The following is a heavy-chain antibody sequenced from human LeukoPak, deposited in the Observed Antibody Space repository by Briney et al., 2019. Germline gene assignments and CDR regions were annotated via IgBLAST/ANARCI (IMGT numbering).Heavy chain of an antibody. Sequence: SETLSLTCNVSGGSISGYYWSWIRQPPGKGLEWIGHVYYSGSTHYNSSLKSRLTISVDTSKNQFSLKLSSVTAADTAVYYCARFLKFDDTSGYYLDYWGQGTLVTVSS. J-gene: IGHJ4*02. D-gene: IGHD3-22*01. V-gene: IGHV4-59*01. CDR2: VYYSGST. CDR1: GGSISGYY. CDR3: ARFLKFDDTSGYYLDY.